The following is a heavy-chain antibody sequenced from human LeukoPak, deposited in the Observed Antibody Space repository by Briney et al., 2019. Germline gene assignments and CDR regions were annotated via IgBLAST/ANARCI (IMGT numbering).Heavy chain of an antibody. Sequence: PETLSLTCTVSGGSISSYYWSWIRQPPGKGLEWIGYIYYSGSTNYNPSLKSRVTISADTPKNQFSLKLSSVTAADTAVYYCARVAVAGTFDPWGQGTLVTVSS. CDR2: IYYSGST. CDR1: GGSISSYY. CDR3: ARVAVAGTFDP. D-gene: IGHD6-19*01. J-gene: IGHJ5*02. V-gene: IGHV4-59*01.